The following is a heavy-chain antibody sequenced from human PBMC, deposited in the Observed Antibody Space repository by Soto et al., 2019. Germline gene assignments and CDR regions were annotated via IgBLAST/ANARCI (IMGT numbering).Heavy chain of an antibody. Sequence: QVQLVQSGAEVKKPGSSVKVSCKASGGTFTSYAMSWVRQAPGQGLEWLGVIVPIFGTTKYAQKFQGRVTITADASTRTAYMDLSSLRSDDTAVYYCARDRVVQQFQGHAFHGIDAWGQGTTVTVSS. CDR1: GGTFTSYA. J-gene: IGHJ6*02. CDR3: ARDRVVQQFQGHAFHGIDA. CDR2: IVPIFGTT. D-gene: IGHD2-15*01. V-gene: IGHV1-69*12.